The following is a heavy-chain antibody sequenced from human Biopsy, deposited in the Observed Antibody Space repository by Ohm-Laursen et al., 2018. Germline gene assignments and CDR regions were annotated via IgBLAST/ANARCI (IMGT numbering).Heavy chain of an antibody. CDR1: GFTFDDYA. D-gene: IGHD1-7*01. Sequence: SLRLSCAAFGFTFDDYAMHWVRQAPAKGLEWVSGISWNSDTIGYADSVKGRFTISRDNEKNTLDLQMNSLTVEDTAVYYCVRDGNYRLDQWGQGTLVTVSS. J-gene: IGHJ4*02. CDR3: VRDGNYRLDQ. CDR2: ISWNSDTI. V-gene: IGHV3-9*01.